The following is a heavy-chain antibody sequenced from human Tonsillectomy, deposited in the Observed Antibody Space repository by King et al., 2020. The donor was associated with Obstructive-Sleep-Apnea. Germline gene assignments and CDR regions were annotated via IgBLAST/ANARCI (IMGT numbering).Heavy chain of an antibody. CDR3: ARARYSSSWKYFDY. CDR1: GFSLSTSGMC. J-gene: IGHJ4*02. V-gene: IGHV2-70*04. CDR2: IDWDDDK. D-gene: IGHD6-13*01. Sequence: TLKESGPALVKPTQTLTLTCTFSGFSLSTSGMCVSWIRQPPGKALEWLARIDWDDDKFYSTSLKTRLTISKDTSTNQVVLTMTNMDPVDTATYYCARARYSSSWKYFDYWGQGTLVTVSS.